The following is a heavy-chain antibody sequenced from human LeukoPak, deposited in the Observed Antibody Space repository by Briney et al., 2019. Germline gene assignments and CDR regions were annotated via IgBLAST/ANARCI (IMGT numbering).Heavy chain of an antibody. D-gene: IGHD1-7*01. V-gene: IGHV3-15*04. Sequence: GGSLRLSCAASGFTFSSYAMSWVRQVPGKGLEWVGQTVSEIDGGTTDYATPVKGRFTISRDDSKSTLYLQMNSLKIEDTAVCYCTTDEDWNYARKDVWGQGATVIVSS. CDR2: TVSEIDGGTT. J-gene: IGHJ6*02. CDR1: GFTFSSYA. CDR3: TTDEDWNYARKDV.